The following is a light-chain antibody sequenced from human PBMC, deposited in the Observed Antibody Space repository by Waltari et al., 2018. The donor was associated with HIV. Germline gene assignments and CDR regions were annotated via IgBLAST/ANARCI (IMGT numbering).Light chain of an antibody. V-gene: IGLV1-47*01. CDR3: AAWADSLSAVV. CDR1: SSSIASFY. J-gene: IGLJ2*01. CDR2: RND. Sequence: QSVLTQPHSASGSPGQRLTIPFSGNSSSIASFYVYWYQQLPGTAPKLLIYRNDQRPSGVPDRFSGSKSGTSASLAISGLRSEDEADYYCAAWADSLSAVVFGGGTKLTVL.